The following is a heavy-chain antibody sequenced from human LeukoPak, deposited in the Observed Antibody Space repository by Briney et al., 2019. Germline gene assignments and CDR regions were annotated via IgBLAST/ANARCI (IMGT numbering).Heavy chain of an antibody. J-gene: IGHJ3*01. CDR3: ARGESFAFDV. CDR2: ISRAGDRK. V-gene: IGHV3-23*01. Sequence: PGGSLRLSCVGSGFIFSSYDMGWVRQAPGKGREWVSSISRAGDRKYYEDSVKGRFTISRDNSRNTMYLQMNSLRAEDTAVYYCARGESFAFDVWGQGTMVTVSS. CDR1: GFIFSSYD.